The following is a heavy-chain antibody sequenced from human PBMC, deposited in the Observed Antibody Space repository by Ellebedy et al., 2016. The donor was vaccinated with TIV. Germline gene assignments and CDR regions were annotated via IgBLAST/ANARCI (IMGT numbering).Heavy chain of an antibody. V-gene: IGHV3-48*01. CDR3: AREIGNPRAFDI. D-gene: IGHD4-23*01. J-gene: IGHJ3*02. Sequence: GGSLRLSXEASGFTFSIYSMNWLRQAPGKGLEWVSYIGGSTSAMFYADSVKGRFTISRDNAESSLYLLMNSLRAEDTAVYYCAREIGNPRAFDIWGQGTMVTVSS. CDR1: GFTFSIYS. CDR2: IGGSTSAM.